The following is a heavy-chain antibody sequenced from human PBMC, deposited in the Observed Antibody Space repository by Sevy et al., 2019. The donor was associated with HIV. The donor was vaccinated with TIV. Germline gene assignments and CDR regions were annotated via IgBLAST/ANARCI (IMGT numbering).Heavy chain of an antibody. CDR2: INAISSNI. Sequence: GGSLRLSCVASGFTLSNYGMHWVRQAPGKGLEWVSSINAISSNIYYADSVKGRFTISRDNAENSLYLQMNSVRAEDTAVYYCARDLFSGGNAVYGYWGQGTLVTVSS. V-gene: IGHV3-21*01. D-gene: IGHD2-15*01. CDR3: ARDLFSGGNAVYGY. CDR1: GFTLSNYG. J-gene: IGHJ4*02.